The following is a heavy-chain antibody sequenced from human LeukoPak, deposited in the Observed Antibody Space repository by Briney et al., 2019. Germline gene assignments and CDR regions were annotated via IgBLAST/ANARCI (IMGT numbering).Heavy chain of an antibody. CDR3: ARDRSRYFDF. CDR1: EYTFTGYY. CDR2: INPNSGGT. J-gene: IGHJ4*02. Sequence: ASVNVSCKTSEYTFTGYYMHWVRQAPGQGLEWMGWINPNSGGTNYAQNFQGRVTVTRDTSISTVYMELTGLRSDDTAVYFCARDRSRYFDFWGQGTLVTVSS. V-gene: IGHV1-2*02.